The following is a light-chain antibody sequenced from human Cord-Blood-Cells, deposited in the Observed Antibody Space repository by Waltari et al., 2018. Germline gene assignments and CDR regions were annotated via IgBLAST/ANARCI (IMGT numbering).Light chain of an antibody. CDR1: QSVSSN. Sequence: ELVMTQSPATLSVSPGERAPLPCRASQSVSSNLAWYQQKPGQAPRLLIYGASTRATGIPARFSGSGSGTEFTLTISSLQSEDFAVYYCQQYNNWPPITFGQGTRLEIK. J-gene: IGKJ5*01. CDR3: QQYNNWPPIT. V-gene: IGKV3-15*01. CDR2: GAS.